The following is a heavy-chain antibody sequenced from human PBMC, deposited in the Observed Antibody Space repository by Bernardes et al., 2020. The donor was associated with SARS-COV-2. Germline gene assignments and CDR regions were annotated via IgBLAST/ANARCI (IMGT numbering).Heavy chain of an antibody. D-gene: IGHD7-27*01. CDR1: GFTFSTYT. CDR2: ISGSSTYI. Sequence: GGSLRLSCAASGFTFSTYTMNWVRQAPGKGLEWVSYISGSSTYIYYADSLKGRFTISRDNAKNSLYLQMNSLRAEDTAVYYCASVTGQSAANYWGQGTLVTVSS. J-gene: IGHJ4*02. CDR3: ASVTGQSAANY. V-gene: IGHV3-21*01.